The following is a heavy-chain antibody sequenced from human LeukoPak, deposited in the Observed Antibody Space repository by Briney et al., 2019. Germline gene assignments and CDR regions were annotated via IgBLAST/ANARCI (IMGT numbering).Heavy chain of an antibody. CDR1: GGSISSSNYY. D-gene: IGHD3-22*01. CDR2: IYYSGDT. Sequence: KASETLSLTCTVSGGSISSSNYYWGWIRQPPGKGLEWIGSIYYSGDTYYNPSLKSRVTISVDTSKNQFSLKLSSVTAADTAVYYCARLDYDSSGYWLRWFDYWGQGTLVTVPS. V-gene: IGHV4-39*01. CDR3: ARLDYDSSGYWLRWFDY. J-gene: IGHJ4*02.